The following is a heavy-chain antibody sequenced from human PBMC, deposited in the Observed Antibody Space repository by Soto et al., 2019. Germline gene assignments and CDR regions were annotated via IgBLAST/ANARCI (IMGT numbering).Heavy chain of an antibody. CDR2: ISGIGGST. V-gene: IGHV3-23*01. CDR1: GFTFTDYA. D-gene: IGHD6-13*01. Sequence: QTGGSLRLSCAASGFTFTDYALSWVRQAPGKGLEWVATISGIGGSTYLADSVKGRLSISRDNSKNTVSLLMNSLRAEDTAVYFCARGSSGCISSWYYFDYWGRGTLVTVSS. J-gene: IGHJ4*02. CDR3: ARGSSGCISSWYYFDY.